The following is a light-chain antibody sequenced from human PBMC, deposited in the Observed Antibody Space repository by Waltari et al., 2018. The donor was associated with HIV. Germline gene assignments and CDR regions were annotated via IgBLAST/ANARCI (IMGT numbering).Light chain of an antibody. CDR1: SSN. Sequence: QSVLTQPPSASATPGQRVTISCSGSSSNVHWYQKFPGTAPKLLIYRNNQRPSGVPDRFSGSKSGTSASLAISGLRSEDEADYYCAAWGDNLSGPVLFGGGTKLTVL. J-gene: IGLJ2*01. CDR2: RNN. V-gene: IGLV1-47*01. CDR3: AAWGDNLSGPVL.